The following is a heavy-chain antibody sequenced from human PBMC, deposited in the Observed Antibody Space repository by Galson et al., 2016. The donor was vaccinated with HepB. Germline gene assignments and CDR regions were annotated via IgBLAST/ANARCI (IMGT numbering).Heavy chain of an antibody. V-gene: IGHV3-48*04. CDR2: VSSSSRTK. CDR3: LRGEVVAAATGYHRY. J-gene: IGHJ4*02. CDR1: GFSLTTYS. Sequence: SLRLSCAASGFSLTTYSMNWVRRAPRKGLEWVAYVSSSSRTKHYADSVEGRFTISRDNARNSVYLQMNNLRAEDTAVYYCLRGEVVAAATGYHRYWGQGTLVTVSS. D-gene: IGHD2-15*01.